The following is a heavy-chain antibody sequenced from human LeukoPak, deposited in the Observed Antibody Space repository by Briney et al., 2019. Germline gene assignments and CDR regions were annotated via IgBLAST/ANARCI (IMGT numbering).Heavy chain of an antibody. CDR3: ARDRGWLHYYDSSSYHFDY. V-gene: IGHV4-30-4*01. CDR1: SGSISGDYY. J-gene: IGHJ4*02. Sequence: PSETLSLTCTVSSGSISGDYYWSWIRQPPGKGLEWIGYIYYSGRTYYNPSLKSRVTISVDTSKNQFSLKLSSVTAADTAVYYCARDRGWLHYYDSSSYHFDYWGQGTLVTVSS. D-gene: IGHD3-22*01. CDR2: IYYSGRT.